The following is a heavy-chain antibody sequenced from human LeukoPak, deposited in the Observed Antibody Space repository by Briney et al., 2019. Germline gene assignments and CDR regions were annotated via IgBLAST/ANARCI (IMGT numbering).Heavy chain of an antibody. J-gene: IGHJ4*02. V-gene: IGHV3-11*06. CDR1: GFTFSDYY. CDR2: ISSSSSYT. Sequence: PGGSLRLSCAASGFTFSDYYMSWIRQAPGKGLEWVSYISSSSSYTNYADSVKGRFTISRDNAKNSLYLQMNSLRAQGPAVYYCARGGPGGSGSYYIYWGQGTLVTVSS. D-gene: IGHD3-10*01. CDR3: ARGGPGGSGSYYIY.